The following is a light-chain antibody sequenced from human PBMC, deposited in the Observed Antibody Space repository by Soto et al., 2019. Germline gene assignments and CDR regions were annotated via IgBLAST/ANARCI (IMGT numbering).Light chain of an antibody. CDR3: SSFVGPYTYV. J-gene: IGLJ1*01. V-gene: IGLV2-11*01. CDR1: SSDVGAYDY. CDR2: DVS. Sequence: QPVLTQPRSVSGSPGQSVTISCTGTSSDVGAYDYVSWYQHHPGKAPKVTIYDVSKRPSGVPDRFSGSKSGNTASLTISGLQAEDEADYYCSSFVGPYTYVFGTGTKLTVL.